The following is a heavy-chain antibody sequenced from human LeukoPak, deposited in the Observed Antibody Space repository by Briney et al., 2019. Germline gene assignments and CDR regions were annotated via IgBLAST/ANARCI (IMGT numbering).Heavy chain of an antibody. V-gene: IGHV3-23*01. CDR1: GFAFNTYA. Sequence: GGSLRLSCAASGFAFNTYAMNWVRQGPGKGLEWVSAIGGSGDNTYYADSVKGRFTISRDNSQNTVYLQMNSLRAEDTTVYYCAKDQSDKGSYAAFDYWGQGTLVTVSS. CDR2: IGGSGDNT. D-gene: IGHD3-10*01. CDR3: AKDQSDKGSYAAFDY. J-gene: IGHJ4*02.